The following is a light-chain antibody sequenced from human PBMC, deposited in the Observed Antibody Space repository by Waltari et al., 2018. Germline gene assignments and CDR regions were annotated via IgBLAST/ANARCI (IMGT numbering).Light chain of an antibody. V-gene: IGKV1-33*01. CDR2: DAS. J-gene: IGKJ2*01. CDR1: QDISNY. CDR3: QQYDNLPMYT. Sequence: DIQMTQSPSSLSASVGDRVTITSQASQDISNYLNWYQQKPGKAPKLLIYDASNLETGVPSRFSGSGSGTDFTFTISSLQPEDIATYYCQQYDNLPMYTFGQGTKLEIK.